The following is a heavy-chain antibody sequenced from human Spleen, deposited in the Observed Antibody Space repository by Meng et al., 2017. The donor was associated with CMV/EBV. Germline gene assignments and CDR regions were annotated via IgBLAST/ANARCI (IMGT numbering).Heavy chain of an antibody. J-gene: IGHJ4*02. CDR2: TRYDGSNK. CDR3: AKKTNYADFDY. V-gene: IGHV3-30*02. CDR1: GFTFSSYA. D-gene: IGHD1-7*01. Sequence: GESLKISCAASGFTFSSYAMHWIRQAPGKGLEWVSFTRYDGSNKYYADSVKGRFTISRDNSKNTLYLQMSGLRPEDTAVYYCAKKTNYADFDYWGQGTLVTVSS.